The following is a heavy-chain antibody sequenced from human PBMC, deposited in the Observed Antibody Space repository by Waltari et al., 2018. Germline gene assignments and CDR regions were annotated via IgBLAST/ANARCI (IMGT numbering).Heavy chain of an antibody. D-gene: IGHD3-9*01. CDR2: IKQDGSET. CDR3: AMTGRLGTGLPWD. Sequence: EVQLVESGGGLVQPGGSLRLSCEASGLAFGDHGVSWVRQAPGKGLEWVAKIKQDGSETFYVESVKGRFTISRDNAKNLLYLQMNSLRVEDTAVYFCAMTGRLGTGLPWDWGQGTLVTVSS. CDR1: GLAFGDHG. J-gene: IGHJ4*02. V-gene: IGHV3-7*01.